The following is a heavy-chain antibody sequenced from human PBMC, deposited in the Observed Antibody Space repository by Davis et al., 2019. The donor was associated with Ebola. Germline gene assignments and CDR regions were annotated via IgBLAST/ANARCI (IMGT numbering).Heavy chain of an antibody. CDR3: ARDRQYSSSSGWFDP. J-gene: IGHJ5*02. D-gene: IGHD6-13*01. CDR2: INPNNGGT. V-gene: IGHV1-2*02. Sequence: ASVKVSCKASGYTFTGYYMHWVRQAPGQGLEWMGWINPNNGGTNYAQKFQGRVTMTRDTSISTAYMELSRLRSDDTAVYYCARDRQYSSSSGWFDPWGQGTLVTVSS. CDR1: GYTFTGYY.